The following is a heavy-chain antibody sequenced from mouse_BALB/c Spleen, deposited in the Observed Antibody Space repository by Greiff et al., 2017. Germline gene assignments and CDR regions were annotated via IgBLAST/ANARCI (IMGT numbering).Heavy chain of an antibody. J-gene: IGHJ3*01. CDR2: IDPANGNT. V-gene: IGHV14-3*02. CDR1: GFNIKDTY. CDR3: ACYYGAY. D-gene: IGHD1-1*01. Sequence: EVKLQESGAELVKPGASVKLSCTASGFNIKDTYMHWVKQRPEQGLEWIGRIDPANGNTKYDPKFQGKATITADTSSNTAYLQLSSLTSEDTAVYYCACYYGAYWGQGTLVTVSA.